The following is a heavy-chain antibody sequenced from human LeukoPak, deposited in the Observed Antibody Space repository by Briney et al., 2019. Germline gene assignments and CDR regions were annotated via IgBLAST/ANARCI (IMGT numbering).Heavy chain of an antibody. J-gene: IGHJ4*01. Sequence: PGTSLRLSCAGSGFTFSNDAMHWVRQAPGKGLEWVAVTSYDGTAIYYADSVKGRFTISKDNSRNTLYLQMNSLRVEDTAVYYRARDILPGYPSYPDYWGHGTLVTVSS. D-gene: IGHD3-9*01. CDR1: GFTFSNDA. CDR3: ARDILPGYPSYPDY. V-gene: IGHV3-30*04. CDR2: TSYDGTAI.